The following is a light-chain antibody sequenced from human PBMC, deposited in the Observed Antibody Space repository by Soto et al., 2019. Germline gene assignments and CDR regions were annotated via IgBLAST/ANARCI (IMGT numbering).Light chain of an antibody. J-gene: IGKJ1*01. CDR1: QSVSFN. Sequence: ETVITQSPATLSVSPGERVTLSCRASQSVSFNLAWYQQKPGQAPRLLISSASARATGVPPRFSGTVAGTEFILPISSLQSEDFVVYDGQQYSNWPPWTFGQGTKVDIK. CDR3: QQYSNWPPWT. CDR2: SAS. V-gene: IGKV3-15*01.